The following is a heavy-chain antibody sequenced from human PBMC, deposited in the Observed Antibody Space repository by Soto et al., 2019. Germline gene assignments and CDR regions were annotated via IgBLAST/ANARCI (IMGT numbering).Heavy chain of an antibody. CDR1: GGSISSYH. CDR3: ARDVPPQSIAAAGPSYDYYGMDV. D-gene: IGHD6-13*01. V-gene: IGHV4-59*01. CDR2: IYYSGST. J-gene: IGHJ6*02. Sequence: SETLSLTCTVSGGSISSYHWSWIRQPPGKGLEWIGYIYYSGSTNYNPSLKSRITISVDTSKNQFSLKLSSVTAEDTAVYYCARDVPPQSIAAAGPSYDYYGMDVWGQGTTVTVSS.